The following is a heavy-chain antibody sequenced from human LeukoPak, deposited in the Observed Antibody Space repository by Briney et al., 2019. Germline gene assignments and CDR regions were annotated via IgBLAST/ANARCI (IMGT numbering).Heavy chain of an antibody. J-gene: IGHJ4*02. D-gene: IGHD2-8*01. CDR1: GYTLTELS. CDR3: ATGKIDCTNGVCYTYYFDY. CDR2: FDPEDGET. Sequence: ASVKVSCKVSGYTLTELSMHWVRQAPGKGLGWMGGFDPEDGETIYAQKFQGRVTMTEDTSTDTAYMELSSLRSEDTAVYYCATGKIDCTNGVCYTYYFDYWGQGTLVTVSS. V-gene: IGHV1-24*01.